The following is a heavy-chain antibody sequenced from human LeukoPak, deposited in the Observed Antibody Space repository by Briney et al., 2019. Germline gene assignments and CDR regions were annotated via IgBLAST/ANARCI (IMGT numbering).Heavy chain of an antibody. V-gene: IGHV3-30-3*01. D-gene: IGHD2-15*01. J-gene: IGHJ4*02. CDR1: GFTFSSYA. CDR3: ARDMCSGGSFIIGYFDY. Sequence: GRSLRLSCAASGFTFSSYAMHWVRQAPGKGLEWVAVISYDGSNKYYADSVKGRFTISRDNSKNTLYLQMNSLRAEDTAVYYGARDMCSGGSFIIGYFDYWGQGTLVTVSS. CDR2: ISYDGSNK.